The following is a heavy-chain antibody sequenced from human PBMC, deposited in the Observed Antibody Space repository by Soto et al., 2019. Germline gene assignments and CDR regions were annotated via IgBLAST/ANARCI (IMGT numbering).Heavy chain of an antibody. CDR2: MSYSGST. V-gene: IGHV4-61*01. Sequence: PSETLSLTCIVSGGSVSSGSHYWNWIRQPPGKGLEWLGYMSYSGSTKYNSSLKSRVSMSVDTSKNQFSLKLSSVTAADAAVYYCARQVDTAQFTDYFDCWGQGALVTVSS. D-gene: IGHD5-18*01. CDR1: GGSVSSGSHY. CDR3: ARQVDTAQFTDYFDC. J-gene: IGHJ4*02.